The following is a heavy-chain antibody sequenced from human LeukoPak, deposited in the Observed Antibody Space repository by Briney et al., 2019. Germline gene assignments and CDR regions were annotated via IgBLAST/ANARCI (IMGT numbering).Heavy chain of an antibody. CDR1: GYIFTTYS. Sequence: ASVTVSCKASGYIFTTYSIHWVRQAPGQGLEWMGVINPRGDSTIYAQKFQGRVTLTSDTSTTTIYMELSGLTSDDTGLYYCARKWSSRDWFDPWGQGTLVTVSS. CDR2: INPRGDST. V-gene: IGHV1-46*01. CDR3: ARKWSSRDWFDP. J-gene: IGHJ5*02. D-gene: IGHD2-8*01.